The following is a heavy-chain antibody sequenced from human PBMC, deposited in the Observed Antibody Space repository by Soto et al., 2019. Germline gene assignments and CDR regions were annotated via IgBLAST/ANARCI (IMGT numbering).Heavy chain of an antibody. D-gene: IGHD1-26*01. CDR2: IYYTGST. CDR1: GGSIYTGGFY. Sequence: KPSETLSLTCTVSGGSIYTGGFYWSWIRQLPGKGLEWPGYIYYTGSTQYTPSLKSRLSISTDTSDNQFSLRLNSVTAADTAVYYCATSLVTSRARVDYWGQGTPVTVSS. CDR3: ATSLVTSRARVDY. V-gene: IGHV4-31*03. J-gene: IGHJ4*02.